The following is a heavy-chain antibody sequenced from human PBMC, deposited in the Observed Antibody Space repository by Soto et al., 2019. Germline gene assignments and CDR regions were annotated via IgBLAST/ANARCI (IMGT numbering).Heavy chain of an antibody. Sequence: QVQLVQSGAEVKKPGASVKVSCKASGYTFTGYYMHWVRQAPGQGLEWMGWINPNSGGTNYAQKFPGWVTMTRDTSISTAYMELSRLRSDDTAVYYCARALMVRGVIRLYYYYGMDVWGQGTTVTVSS. CDR3: ARALMVRGVIRLYYYYGMDV. D-gene: IGHD3-10*01. V-gene: IGHV1-2*04. J-gene: IGHJ6*02. CDR2: INPNSGGT. CDR1: GYTFTGYY.